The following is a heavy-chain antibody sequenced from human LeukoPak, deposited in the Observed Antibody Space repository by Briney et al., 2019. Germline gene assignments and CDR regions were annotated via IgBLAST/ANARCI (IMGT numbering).Heavy chain of an antibody. J-gene: IGHJ4*02. CDR3: AKGGSYGYF. CDR2: ISYDGSNK. CDR1: GFTFSSYA. V-gene: IGHV3-30*04. Sequence: PGRSLRLSCAASGFTFSSYAMHWVRQAPGKGLEWVAVISYDGSNKYYADSVKGRFTISRDNSKNTLYLQMNSLRAEDTAVYYCAKGGSYGYFWGQGTLVTVSS. D-gene: IGHD5-18*01.